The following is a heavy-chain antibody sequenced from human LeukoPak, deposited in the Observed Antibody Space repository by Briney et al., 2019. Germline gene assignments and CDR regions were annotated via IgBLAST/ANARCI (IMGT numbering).Heavy chain of an antibody. J-gene: IGHJ4*02. D-gene: IGHD3-10*01. V-gene: IGHV3-48*03. Sequence: GGSLRLSCAASGFTFSSYEMNWVRQAPGKGLEWVSYISSSGSTIYYADSVKGRFTISRDNAKNSLYLQMNSLRAEDTAVYYCARDLGDITMVRGDADCWGQGTLVTVSS. CDR1: GFTFSSYE. CDR2: ISSSGSTI. CDR3: ARDLGDITMVRGDADC.